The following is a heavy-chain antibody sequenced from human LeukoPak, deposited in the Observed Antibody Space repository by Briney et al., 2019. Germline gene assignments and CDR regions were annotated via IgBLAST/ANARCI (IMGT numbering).Heavy chain of an antibody. V-gene: IGHV3-48*02. CDR1: GFXFSSYS. CDR2: ISTSSSTI. Sequence: PGGSLRLSCAASGFXFSSYSMNWVRQAPGKGLEWVSYISTSSSTIYYADSVKGRFTISRDNAKNSLYLQMSSLRDDDTAVYFCARSRGVSDYWGQGTLVTVSS. D-gene: IGHD3-10*01. CDR3: ARSRGVSDY. J-gene: IGHJ4*02.